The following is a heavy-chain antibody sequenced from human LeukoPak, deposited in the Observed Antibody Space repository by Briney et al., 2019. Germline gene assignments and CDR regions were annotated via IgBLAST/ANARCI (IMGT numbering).Heavy chain of an antibody. CDR2: ISAYNGNT. D-gene: IGHD3-3*01. CDR1: GYTFTSYG. J-gene: IGHJ5*02. V-gene: IGHV1-18*01. Sequence: ASVKVSCKASGYTFTSYGISWVRQAPGQGLEWMGWISAYNGNTNYAQKLQGRVTMTTDTSTSTAYMELRSLRSDDTAVYYCARVSDYDFWSGYYVPIGNWFDPWGQGTLVTVSS. CDR3: ARVSDYDFWSGYYVPIGNWFDP.